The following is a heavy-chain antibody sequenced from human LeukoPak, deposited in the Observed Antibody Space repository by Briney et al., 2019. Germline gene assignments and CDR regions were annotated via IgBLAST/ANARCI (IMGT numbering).Heavy chain of an antibody. V-gene: IGHV3-23*01. Sequence: PGGSLRLSCAASGITLSNYGMAWVRQAPGKGLEWAASLSASGGGTTYADSVKGRFTISRDNAKNTLYLQMNSLRAEDTAVYFCAKRGVVIRVILVGFHKEAYYFDSWGQGALVTVSS. CDR2: LSASGGGT. CDR1: GITLSNYG. J-gene: IGHJ4*02. CDR3: AKRGVVIRVILVGFHKEAYYFDS. D-gene: IGHD2-8*02.